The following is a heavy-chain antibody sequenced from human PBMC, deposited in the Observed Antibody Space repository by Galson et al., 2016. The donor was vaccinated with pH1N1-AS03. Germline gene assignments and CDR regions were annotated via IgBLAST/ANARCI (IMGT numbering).Heavy chain of an antibody. D-gene: IGHD2-21*02. CDR2: IKYDGNNK. V-gene: IGHV3-30*02. CDR3: AKARHPTLTAVYFDY. Sequence: SLRLSCAASAFTFSTYDMHWVRQAPGKGLEWVAFIKYDGNNKNYGDFVKGRFTISRDNSKNTLYLQMNSLRDEDTAVYYCAKARHPTLTAVYFDYWGQGTLVTVSS. CDR1: AFTFSTYD. J-gene: IGHJ4*02.